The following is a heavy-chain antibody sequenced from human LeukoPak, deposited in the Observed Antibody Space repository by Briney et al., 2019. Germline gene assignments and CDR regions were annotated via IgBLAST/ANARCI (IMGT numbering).Heavy chain of an antibody. CDR2: ISSSSSYI. D-gene: IGHD2-21*02. CDR3: ARDLGDDPASPVGV. J-gene: IGHJ6*02. CDR1: GFTFSSYS. V-gene: IGHV3-21*01. Sequence: GGSLRLSCAASGFTFSSYSMNWVGQAPGKGLEWVSSISSSSSYIYYADSVKGRFTISRDNAKNSLYLQMNSLRAEDTAVYYCARDLGDDPASPVGVWGQGTTVTVSS.